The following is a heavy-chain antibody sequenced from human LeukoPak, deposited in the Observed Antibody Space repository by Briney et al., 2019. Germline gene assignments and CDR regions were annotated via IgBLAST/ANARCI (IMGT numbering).Heavy chain of an antibody. J-gene: IGHJ2*01. CDR3: ARGAFDL. CDR2: IYHSGST. V-gene: IGHV4-4*02. CDR1: GGSISSSNW. Sequence: SGTLSLTCAVSGGSISSSNWWSWVRQPPGKGLGWIGEIYHSGSTNYNPSLKSRVTISMDTSKNQFSLNLTSVTAADTAVYYCARGAFDLWGRGTLVTVSS.